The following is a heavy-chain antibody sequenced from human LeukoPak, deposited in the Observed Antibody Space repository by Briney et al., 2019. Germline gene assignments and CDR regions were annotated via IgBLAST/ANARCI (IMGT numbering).Heavy chain of an antibody. CDR3: ARDPGDYYYGMDV. CDR1: GYTFTSYY. Sequence: ASVKVSCKASGYTFTSYYMHWVRQAPGQGLEWMGIINPSGGSTSYAQKFQGRVTMTRDTSTSTVYMELSSLRSEDTAAYYCARDPGDYYYGMDVWGQGTTVTVSS. J-gene: IGHJ6*02. V-gene: IGHV1-46*01. CDR2: INPSGGST. D-gene: IGHD3-10*01.